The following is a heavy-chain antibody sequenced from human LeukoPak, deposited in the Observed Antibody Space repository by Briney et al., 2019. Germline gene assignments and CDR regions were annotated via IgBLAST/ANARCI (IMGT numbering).Heavy chain of an antibody. CDR1: GFTFSSYS. J-gene: IGHJ5*02. D-gene: IGHD4-17*01. V-gene: IGHV3-21*01. CDR2: ISSSSSYI. CDR3: ARGPVTTGNWFDP. Sequence: PGGSLRLSCAASGFTFSSYSMNCVRQGPGKGLEWVSSISSSSSYIYYADSVKGRFTISRDNAKNSLYLQMNSLRAEDTAVYYCARGPVTTGNWFDPWGQGTLVTVSS.